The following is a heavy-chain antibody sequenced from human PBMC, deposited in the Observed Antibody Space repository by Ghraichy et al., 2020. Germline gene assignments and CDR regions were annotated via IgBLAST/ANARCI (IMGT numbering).Heavy chain of an antibody. D-gene: IGHD4-23*01. CDR1: GFTFSSYG. CDR3: AKGTVVTLDY. CDR2: ISYDGSNK. J-gene: IGHJ4*02. Sequence: GGSLRLSCAASGFTFSSYGMHWVRQAPGKGLEWVAVISYDGSNKYYADSVKGRSTISRDNSKNTLYLQMNSLRAEDTAVYYCAKGTVVTLDYWGQGTLVTVSS. V-gene: IGHV3-30*18.